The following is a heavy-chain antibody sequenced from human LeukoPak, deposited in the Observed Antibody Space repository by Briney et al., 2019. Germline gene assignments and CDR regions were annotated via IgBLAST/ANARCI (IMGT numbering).Heavy chain of an antibody. V-gene: IGHV4-59*01. Sequence: SETLSLTCTVSGGSISSYYWSWIRQPPGKGLEWIGYIYYSGSTNYNPSLKSRVTISVDTSKDQFSLKLSSVTAADTAMYYCARGGYSLYYYYYGMDVWGQGTTVTVSS. J-gene: IGHJ6*02. D-gene: IGHD5-12*01. CDR1: GGSISSYY. CDR2: IYYSGST. CDR3: ARGGYSLYYYYYGMDV.